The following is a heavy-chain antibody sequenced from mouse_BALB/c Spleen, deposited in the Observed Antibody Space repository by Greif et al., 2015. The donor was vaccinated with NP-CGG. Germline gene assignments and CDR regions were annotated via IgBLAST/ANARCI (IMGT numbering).Heavy chain of an antibody. J-gene: IGHJ3*01. CDR2: IFPGSGYT. V-gene: IGHV1-9*01. D-gene: IGHD2-4*01. CDR1: GHIFSSYW. Sequence: QVQLKQSGTELMKPGTSVKISCKATGHIFSSYWIEWAKQRPGHGLEWIGEIFPGSGYTNYYETFKGKATFTADTSSNTAYMQLSSLTSEDSAVYYCARGHDYFFDYWGQGTLVTVSA. CDR3: ARGHDYFFDY.